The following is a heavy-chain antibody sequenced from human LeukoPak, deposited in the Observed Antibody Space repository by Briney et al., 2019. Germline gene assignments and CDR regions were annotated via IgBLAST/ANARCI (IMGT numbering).Heavy chain of an antibody. CDR3: ARDGSGWYSDY. V-gene: IGHV3-23*01. Sequence: GGSLRLSCAASGFTFSSYAMSWVRQAPGKGLEWVSAISGSGGSTYYADSVKGRFTISRDNSKNTLYLQMNSLRAEDTALYHCARDGSGWYSDYWGQGTLVTVSS. CDR2: ISGSGGST. D-gene: IGHD6-19*01. CDR1: GFTFSSYA. J-gene: IGHJ4*02.